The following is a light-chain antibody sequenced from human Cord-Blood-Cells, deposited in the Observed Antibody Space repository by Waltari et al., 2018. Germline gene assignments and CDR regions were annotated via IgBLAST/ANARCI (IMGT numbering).Light chain of an antibody. Sequence: DIQMTQSPSSLSAYVGDRATITCRASQSISNSLAWYQQKPGKAPKLLLYAASRLESGVPSRFSGSGSGTDYTLTISSLQAEDFATYYCQQYYSTPYTFGQGTKLEIK. CDR3: QQYYSTPYT. CDR2: AAS. J-gene: IGKJ2*01. V-gene: IGKV1-NL1*01. CDR1: QSISNS.